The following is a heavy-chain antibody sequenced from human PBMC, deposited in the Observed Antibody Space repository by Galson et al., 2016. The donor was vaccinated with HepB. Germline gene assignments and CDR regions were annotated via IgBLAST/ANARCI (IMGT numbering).Heavy chain of an antibody. CDR2: ISGSSSMT. V-gene: IGHV3-23*01. Sequence: SLRLSCAASGFTFGSYAMTWVRQAPGKGLEWVSGISGSSSMTYYADSVKGRFTISRDNSKNTVFLQMISLRAEDTAVYYCAKEFRFYGDYADRWGQGTLVTVSS. J-gene: IGHJ4*02. CDR3: AKEFRFYGDYADR. CDR1: GFTFGSYA. D-gene: IGHD4-17*01.